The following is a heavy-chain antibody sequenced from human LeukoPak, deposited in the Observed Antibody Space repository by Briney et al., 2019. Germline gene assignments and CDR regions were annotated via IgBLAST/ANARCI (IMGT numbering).Heavy chain of an antibody. J-gene: IGHJ4*02. CDR3: ARGQQWPSFDY. D-gene: IGHD6-19*01. CDR2: INHSGST. Sequence: SETLSLTCAVYGGSFSGYYWSWIRQPPGKGLEWMGEINHSGSTNYNPSLKSRVTISVDTSKNQFSLKLSSVTAADTAVYYCARGQQWPSFDYWGQGTLVTVSS. CDR1: GGSFSGYY. V-gene: IGHV4-34*01.